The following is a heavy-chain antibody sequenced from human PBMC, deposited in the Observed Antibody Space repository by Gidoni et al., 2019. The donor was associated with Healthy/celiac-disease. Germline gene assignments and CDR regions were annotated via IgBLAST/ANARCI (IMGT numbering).Heavy chain of an antibody. Sequence: SGSGGSTYYADSVKGRFTISRDNSKNTLYLQMNSLRAEDTAVYYCAKHGQSSDYWGQGTLVTVSS. D-gene: IGHD4-17*01. J-gene: IGHJ4*02. CDR2: SGSGGST. V-gene: IGHV3-23*01. CDR3: AKHGQSSDY.